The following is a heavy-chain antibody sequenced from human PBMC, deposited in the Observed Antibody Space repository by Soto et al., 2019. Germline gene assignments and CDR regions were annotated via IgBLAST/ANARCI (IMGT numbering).Heavy chain of an antibody. CDR2: INHSGST. CDR3: ARQHYSNYDYFDY. V-gene: IGHV4-34*01. J-gene: IGHJ4*02. CDR1: GGSFSGYY. Sequence: PSETLSLTCAVYGGSFSGYYWSWIRQPPGKGLEWIGEINHSGSTNYNPSIKSRVTISVDTSKNQFSLKLSSVTAADTAVYYCARQHYSNYDYFDYWGQGTLVTVSS. D-gene: IGHD4-4*01.